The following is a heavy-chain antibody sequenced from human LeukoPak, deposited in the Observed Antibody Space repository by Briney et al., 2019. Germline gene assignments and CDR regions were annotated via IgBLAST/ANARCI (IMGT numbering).Heavy chain of an antibody. Sequence: SETLSLTCTVSAGAITRTSYFWGWIRQSRGKGLEWIGSIYYSGTTYYNPSLKSRVTISVDTSKNEFSLHLNSVTAADTAVYYCASLGPYSSTWYGDYWGQGIQVTVSS. CDR2: IYYSGTT. J-gene: IGHJ4*02. CDR3: ASLGPYSSTWYGDY. CDR1: AGAITRTSYF. D-gene: IGHD6-13*01. V-gene: IGHV4-39*01.